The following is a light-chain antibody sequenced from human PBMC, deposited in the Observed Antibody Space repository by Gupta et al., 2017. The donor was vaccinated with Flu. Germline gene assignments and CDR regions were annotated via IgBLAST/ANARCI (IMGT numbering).Light chain of an antibody. CDR1: SSNIGAGYD. Sequence: QSVLTPPPSVSGATGQRVTISCTGSSSNIGAGYDVHCYQPLPGTAPKLLIYGNSNRPSGVPDRFSGSKSGTSASLAITGLQAEDEADYYCQSYDSSLSGWVFGGGTKLTVL. CDR2: GNS. CDR3: QSYDSSLSGWV. V-gene: IGLV1-40*01. J-gene: IGLJ3*02.